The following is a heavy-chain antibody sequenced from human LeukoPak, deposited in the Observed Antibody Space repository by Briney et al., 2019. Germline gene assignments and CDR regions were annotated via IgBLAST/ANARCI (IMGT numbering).Heavy chain of an antibody. CDR3: ARDAGYDRFDY. V-gene: IGHV3-7*05. D-gene: IGHD3-22*01. Sequence: AGGSLRLSCADSGFTFSRSWMTWVRQAPGKGLEWVANINEDGSAQNYVDSVKGRFTISRDNPKSTLYLEMNSLRAEDTAVCYCARDAGYDRFDYWGQGTLVTVSS. CDR1: GFTFSRSW. CDR2: INEDGSAQ. J-gene: IGHJ4*02.